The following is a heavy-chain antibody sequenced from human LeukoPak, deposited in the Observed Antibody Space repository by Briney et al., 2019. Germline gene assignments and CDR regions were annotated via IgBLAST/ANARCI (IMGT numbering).Heavy chain of an antibody. D-gene: IGHD6-19*01. CDR2: INHSGST. Sequence: SETLSLTCAVYGGSFSGYYWSWIRQPPGKGLEWIGEINHSGSTNYNPPLKSRVTISVDTSKNQFSLKLSSVTAADTAVYYCAGIAVAGTTTDYWGQGTLVTVSS. V-gene: IGHV4-34*01. J-gene: IGHJ4*02. CDR3: AGIAVAGTTTDY. CDR1: GGSFSGYY.